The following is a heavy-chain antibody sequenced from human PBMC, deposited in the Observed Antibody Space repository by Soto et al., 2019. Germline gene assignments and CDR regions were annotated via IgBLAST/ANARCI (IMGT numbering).Heavy chain of an antibody. CDR1: GGSISSYY. D-gene: IGHD4-17*01. J-gene: IGHJ1*01. CDR2: IYYSGST. Sequence: SETLSLTCTVSGGSISSYYWSWIRQPPGKGLEWIGYIYYSGSTNYNPSLKSRVTISVDTSKNQFSLKLSSVTAADTAVYYCAKSDVGYGDYPFQHWGQGTLVTVSS. CDR3: AKSDVGYGDYPFQH. V-gene: IGHV4-59*01.